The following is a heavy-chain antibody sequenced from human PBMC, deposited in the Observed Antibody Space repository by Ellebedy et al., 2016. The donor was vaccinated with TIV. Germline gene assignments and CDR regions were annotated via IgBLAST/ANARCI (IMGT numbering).Heavy chain of an antibody. J-gene: IGHJ3*01. D-gene: IGHD5-24*01. CDR3: VRDRNYPNDVFDL. CDR2: ITANALTT. V-gene: IGHV3-23*01. Sequence: GGSLRLSXAASGFTFSNYAMGWVRHVPGRGPEWVSTITANALTTWYADSVKGRFTISRDNSRSTVSLQMNSLRAEDTAPYYRVRDRNYPNDVFDLWGQGTVVTVSS. CDR1: GFTFSNYA.